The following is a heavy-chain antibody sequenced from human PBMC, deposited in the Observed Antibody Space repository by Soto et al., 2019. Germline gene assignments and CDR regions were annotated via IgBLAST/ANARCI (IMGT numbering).Heavy chain of an antibody. CDR3: ARDPSAGRLDI. CDR2: IWYDGSNK. V-gene: IGHV3-33*01. J-gene: IGHJ3*02. CDR1: GFTFSSYG. D-gene: IGHD6-6*01. Sequence: QVQLVESGGGVVQPGRSLRLSCAASGFTFSSYGMHWVRQAPGKGLEWVAVIWYDGSNKYYADSVKGRFTISRDNSKNTLYLQMNSLRAEDTAVYYCARDPSAGRLDIWGQGTMVTVSS.